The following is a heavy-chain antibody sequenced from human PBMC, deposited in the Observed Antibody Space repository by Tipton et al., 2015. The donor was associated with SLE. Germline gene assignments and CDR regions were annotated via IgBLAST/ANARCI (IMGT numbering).Heavy chain of an antibody. J-gene: IGHJ4*02. CDR3: AREGVGSGWLFDY. CDR2: IYYSGST. CDR1: GGSISSHY. V-gene: IGHV4-59*11. D-gene: IGHD6-19*01. Sequence: TLSLTYTVSGGSISSHYWSWIRQPPGKGLEWIGYIYYSGSTNYNPSLKSRVTISVDTSKNQFSLKLSSVTAADTAVYYCAREGVGSGWLFDYWGQGTLVTVSS.